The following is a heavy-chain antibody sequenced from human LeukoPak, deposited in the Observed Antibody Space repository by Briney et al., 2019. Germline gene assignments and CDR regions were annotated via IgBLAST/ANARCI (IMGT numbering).Heavy chain of an antibody. CDR2: ISGSSTTI. CDR1: GFPFSSYS. CDR3: ASTPTMKHWFDP. Sequence: GGSLRLSCAASGFPFSSYSMNWVRQAPGKGLEWVSYISGSSTTIYYADSVKGRFTISRDNSKNTLYLQMNSLRAEDTAVYYRASTPTMKHWFDPWGQGTLVTVSS. D-gene: IGHD3-22*01. J-gene: IGHJ5*02. V-gene: IGHV3-48*01.